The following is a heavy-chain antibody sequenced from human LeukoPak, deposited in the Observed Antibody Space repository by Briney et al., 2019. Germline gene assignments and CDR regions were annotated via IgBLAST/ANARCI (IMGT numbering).Heavy chain of an antibody. CDR3: ATDYRGSSWYEGSGNYFDY. CDR1: GYTLTELS. D-gene: IGHD6-13*01. J-gene: IGHJ4*02. Sequence: ASVKVSCKVSGYTLTELSMHWVRQAPGKGLEWMGGFDPEDGETIYAQKFQGRVTMTEDTSTDTAYMELSSLRSEDTAVYYCATDYRGSSWYEGSGNYFDYWGQGTLVTVSS. CDR2: FDPEDGET. V-gene: IGHV1-24*01.